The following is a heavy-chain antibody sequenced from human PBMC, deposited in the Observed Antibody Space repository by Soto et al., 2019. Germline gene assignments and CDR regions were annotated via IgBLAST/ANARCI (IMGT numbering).Heavy chain of an antibody. CDR2: ISYDGSNK. Sequence: WGCLRLSCAACGFTFNSYGMHWVRQAPGKGLEWVAVISYDGSNKYYADSVKGRFTISRDNSKNTLYLQMNSLRAEDTAVYYCAMPSGGYSYGWGGAFDIWGQGTMVTVSS. CDR3: AMPSGGYSYGWGGAFDI. J-gene: IGHJ3*02. V-gene: IGHV3-30*03. CDR1: GFTFNSYG. D-gene: IGHD5-18*01.